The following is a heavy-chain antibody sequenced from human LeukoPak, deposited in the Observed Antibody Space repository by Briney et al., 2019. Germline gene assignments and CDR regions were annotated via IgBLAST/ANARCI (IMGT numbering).Heavy chain of an antibody. Sequence: GGSLRLSCAASGFICSSYWMHWVRHAPGKGLVWVSRINTDGSSTSYADSVKGRFTISRDDAKNSLYLQMNSLRDEDTAVYYCARQLVMRGADAFDLWGQGTMVTVSS. CDR1: GFICSSYW. V-gene: IGHV3-74*01. D-gene: IGHD5-24*01. CDR2: INTDGSST. CDR3: ARQLVMRGADAFDL. J-gene: IGHJ3*01.